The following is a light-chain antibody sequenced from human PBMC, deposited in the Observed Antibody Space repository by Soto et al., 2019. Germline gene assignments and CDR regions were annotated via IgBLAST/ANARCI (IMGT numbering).Light chain of an antibody. V-gene: IGKV1-33*01. Sequence: DIQMTQSPSSLSASVGDRVTITCQASQDISNYLNWYRQKPGKAPKLLIYDASNLETGVPSRFSGSGSGTDFTFTISSLQPEDIATYYCHQYDTLPSLTFGGGTKVEIK. CDR1: QDISNY. J-gene: IGKJ4*01. CDR3: HQYDTLPSLT. CDR2: DAS.